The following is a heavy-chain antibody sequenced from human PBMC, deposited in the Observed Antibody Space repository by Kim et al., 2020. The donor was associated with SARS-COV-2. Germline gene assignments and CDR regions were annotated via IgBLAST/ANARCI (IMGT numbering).Heavy chain of an antibody. V-gene: IGHV4-39*07. CDR1: GGSISSSSYY. J-gene: IGHJ4*01. Sequence: SETLSLTCTVSGGSISSSSYYWGWIRQPPGKGLEWIGSIYYSGSTYYNPSLKSRVTISVDTSKNQFSLKLSSVTAADTAVYYCARDGHREMATYVYFDY. CDR2: IYYSGST. CDR3: ARDGHREMATYVYFDY. D-gene: IGHD5-12*01.